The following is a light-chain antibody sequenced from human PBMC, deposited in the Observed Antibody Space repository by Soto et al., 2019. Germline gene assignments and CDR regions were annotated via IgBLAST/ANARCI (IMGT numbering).Light chain of an antibody. Sequence: QSALTQPASVSGSPGQSITISCTGTSSDVGLYNYVSWYQHHPGKAPKLMIYDVSDRPSGVSNRFSGSKSGNTASLTISGLQADDEGDYYCSSYTSTSTVIFGGGTKLTVL. CDR3: SSYTSTSTVI. J-gene: IGLJ2*01. V-gene: IGLV2-14*01. CDR1: SSDVGLYNY. CDR2: DVS.